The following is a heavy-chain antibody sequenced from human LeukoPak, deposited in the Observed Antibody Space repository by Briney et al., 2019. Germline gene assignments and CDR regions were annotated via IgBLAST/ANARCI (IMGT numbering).Heavy chain of an antibody. CDR1: GFTFSTFG. Sequence: GGSLRLSCAASGFTFSTFGMSWVRQSPGKGLECVSSISGSGGSTYYADSVKGRFAISRDNSKNTLYLQMNSLRAEDTAVYYCARDPKSSSWHYYFDYWGQGTLVTVSS. J-gene: IGHJ4*02. V-gene: IGHV3-23*01. CDR3: ARDPKSSSWHYYFDY. D-gene: IGHD6-13*01. CDR2: ISGSGGST.